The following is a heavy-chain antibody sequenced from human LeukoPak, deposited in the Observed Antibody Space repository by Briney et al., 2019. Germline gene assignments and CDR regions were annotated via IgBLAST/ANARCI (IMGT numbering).Heavy chain of an antibody. V-gene: IGHV1-69*13. CDR3: ARGRYSSSINSMDV. Sequence: SVKVSCKASGGTFSSYTISWVREAPGQGREWMGGIIPIFGTANYAQKFQGRVTITADESTSTAYMELSSLRSEDTAVYYCARGRYSSSINSMDVWGQGTTVTVSS. CDR2: IIPIFGTA. J-gene: IGHJ6*02. D-gene: IGHD6-6*01. CDR1: GGTFSSYT.